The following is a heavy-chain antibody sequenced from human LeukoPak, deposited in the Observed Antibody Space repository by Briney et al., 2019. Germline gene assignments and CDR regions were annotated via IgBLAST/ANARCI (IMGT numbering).Heavy chain of an antibody. D-gene: IGHD3-10*01. J-gene: IGHJ5*02. CDR3: ARDSGTTGEVKFDP. CDR1: GGSISSYY. V-gene: IGHV4-4*07. CDR2: IYTSGSI. Sequence: TSEILSLTCTVSGGSISSYYWSWIRQPAGKGLEWIGRIYTSGSITYNPPLKSRVSMSVDTSKNQFSLKLSSVTAADTAVYYCARDSGTTGEVKFDPWGQGTLVTVSS.